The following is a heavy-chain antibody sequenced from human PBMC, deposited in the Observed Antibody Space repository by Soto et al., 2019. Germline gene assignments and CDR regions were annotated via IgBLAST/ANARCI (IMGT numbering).Heavy chain of an antibody. CDR3: AHTGVDFWSGYPDY. Sequence: SGPTLVKPTQTLTLTCTFSGFSLSTSGVGVGWIRQPPGKALEWLALIYWDDDKRYSPSLKSRLTITKDTSKNQVVLTMTNMDPVDTATYYCAHTGVDFWSGYPDYWGQGTLVTVSS. D-gene: IGHD3-3*01. V-gene: IGHV2-5*02. CDR2: IYWDDDK. CDR1: GFSLSTSGVG. J-gene: IGHJ4*02.